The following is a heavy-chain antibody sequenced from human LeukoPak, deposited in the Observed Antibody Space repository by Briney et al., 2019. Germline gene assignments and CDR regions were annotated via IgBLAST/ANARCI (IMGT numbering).Heavy chain of an antibody. Sequence: GEPLKISCKGSVYSFTNYWIGWVRQMPGKGLEWMGISCSGDSDTRSNASFQGHATTSADKSISTAYLQWSSMKGSDTAMYYCARSPIGYCDWIALYYWGQGTLVTVSS. J-gene: IGHJ4*01. CDR1: VYSFTNYW. V-gene: IGHV5-51*01. CDR2: SCSGDSDT. D-gene: IGHD2-2*03. CDR3: ARSPIGYCDWIALYY.